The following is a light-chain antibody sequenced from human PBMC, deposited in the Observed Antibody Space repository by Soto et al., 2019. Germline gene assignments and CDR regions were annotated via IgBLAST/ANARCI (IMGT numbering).Light chain of an antibody. CDR3: AAWDDTVRSYV. CDR1: ISNIGTNY. CDR2: RDN. V-gene: IGLV1-47*01. Sequence: QSVLTQPPSVSGTPGQRVTISCSGGISNIGTNYVHWFQQLPGTAPKVLSNRDNQRPSGVPDRFSGSKSGTSASLAISGLRSEDEAEYCCAAWDDTVRSYVFGTGTKLPVL. J-gene: IGLJ1*01.